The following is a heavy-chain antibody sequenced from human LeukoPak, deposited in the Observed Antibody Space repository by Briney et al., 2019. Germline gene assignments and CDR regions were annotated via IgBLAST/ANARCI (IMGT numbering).Heavy chain of an antibody. Sequence: PSETLSLTCSVSGGSINNRGYYWAWIRQPPGKGLEWIGSIYYTGTSHYNPSLKGRVAFPLDTSKNQVSLTLTSVTAADTAVYYCARTTVTTFLKIYYYYYMDVWGKGTTVTVSS. CDR2: IYYTGTS. D-gene: IGHD4-11*01. CDR1: GGSINNRGYY. J-gene: IGHJ6*03. CDR3: ARTTVTTFLKIYYYYYMDV. V-gene: IGHV4-39*01.